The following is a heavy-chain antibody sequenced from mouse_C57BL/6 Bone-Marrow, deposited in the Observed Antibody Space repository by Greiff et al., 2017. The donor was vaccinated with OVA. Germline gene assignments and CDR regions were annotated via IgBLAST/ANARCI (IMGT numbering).Heavy chain of an antibody. CDR2: IYPRSGNT. V-gene: IGHV1-81*01. CDR1: GYTFTSYG. J-gene: IGHJ4*01. CDR3: ARYSFYYYAMDY. Sequence: QVHVKQSGAELARPGASVKLSCKASGYTFTSYGISWVKQRTGQGLEWIGEIYPRSGNTYYNEKFKGKATLTADKSSSTAYMELRSLTSEDSAVYFCARYSFYYYAMDYWGQGTSVTVSS.